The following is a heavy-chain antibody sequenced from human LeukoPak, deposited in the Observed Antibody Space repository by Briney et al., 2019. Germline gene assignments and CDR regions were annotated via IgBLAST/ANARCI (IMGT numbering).Heavy chain of an antibody. D-gene: IGHD5-24*01. V-gene: IGHV4-34*12. CDR3: ASGAWATRLHS. CDR2: VFDGKTT. Sequence: SDTLSLTCAVYGESLNYYYWSWIRQSPEKGLEWIGEVFDGKTTNYNPSLKSRVTISAVTSSNPFSLNLKSVTAADTAVYYCASGAWATRLHSWAQGTLVIVSS. J-gene: IGHJ4*02. CDR1: GESLNYYY.